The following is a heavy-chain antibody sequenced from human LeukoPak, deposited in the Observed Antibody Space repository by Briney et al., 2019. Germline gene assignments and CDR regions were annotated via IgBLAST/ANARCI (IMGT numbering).Heavy chain of an antibody. Sequence: GGSLRLSCAASGFTFSDYYMTWVRQAPGKGLECVSYISNSGSTIYYADSVKGRFTISRDNAKNSLYLQMNSLRAEDTAMYFCARLVGYCRRTSCYGTWFDPWGQGTLVTVDS. CDR2: ISNSGSTI. CDR1: GFTFSDYY. CDR3: ARLVGYCRRTSCYGTWFDP. D-gene: IGHD2-2*03. V-gene: IGHV3-11*01. J-gene: IGHJ5*02.